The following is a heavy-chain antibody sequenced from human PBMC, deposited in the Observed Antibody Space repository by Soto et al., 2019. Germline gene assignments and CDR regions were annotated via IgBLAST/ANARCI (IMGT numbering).Heavy chain of an antibody. CDR1: GGSISSGDYY. D-gene: IGHD6-6*01. Sequence: QVQLQESGPGLVKPSQTRSLTCTVSGGSISSGDYYWSWIRQPPGKGLEWIGYIYHSGSTYYNPSLKSRVTLSVDTSTNQFSLKLSSVTAADTAVYYCARERPDGARLDPWGQGTLVTVSS. J-gene: IGHJ5*02. CDR2: IYHSGST. V-gene: IGHV4-30-4*01. CDR3: ARERPDGARLDP.